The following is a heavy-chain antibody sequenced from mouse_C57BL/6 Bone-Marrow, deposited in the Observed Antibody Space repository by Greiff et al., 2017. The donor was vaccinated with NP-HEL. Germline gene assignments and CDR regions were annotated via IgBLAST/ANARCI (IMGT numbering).Heavy chain of an antibody. CDR1: GFNIKDYN. Sequence: EVQLQQSGAELVKPGASVKLSCTASGFNIKDYNMHWVKQRTKQGLEWIGRIDPEVVETKYAPKFQGKATITADTSSNTAYLQLSSLTSEDTAVYYCAPSYYSNYGFAYWGQGTLVTGCA. CDR3: APSYYSNYGFAY. CDR2: IDPEVVET. D-gene: IGHD2-5*01. J-gene: IGHJ3*01. V-gene: IGHV14-2*01.